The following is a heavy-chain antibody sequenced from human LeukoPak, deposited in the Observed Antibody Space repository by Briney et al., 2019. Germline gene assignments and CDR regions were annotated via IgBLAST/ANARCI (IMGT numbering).Heavy chain of an antibody. Sequence: GGSLRLSCAASGFTFSTYWMKWVRQAPGKGLEWVASIKEDGSDKYYVDSVKGRFSISRDNAKNSLYLQMNSLRTEDAAVYYCAKGGHYNFDYWGQGTLVTVSS. CDR2: IKEDGSDK. D-gene: IGHD4-11*01. V-gene: IGHV3-7*01. CDR3: AKGGHYNFDY. CDR1: GFTFSTYW. J-gene: IGHJ4*02.